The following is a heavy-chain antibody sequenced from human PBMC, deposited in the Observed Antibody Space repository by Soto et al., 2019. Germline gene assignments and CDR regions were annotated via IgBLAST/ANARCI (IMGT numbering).Heavy chain of an antibody. CDR3: ARAWYCSGGSCYFDY. V-gene: IGHV1-18*01. J-gene: IGHJ4*02. CDR1: GYTFTSYG. D-gene: IGHD2-15*01. CDR2: ISAYKGNT. Sequence: ASVKVSCKSSGYTFTSYGISCVRQAPGQGLEWMGWISAYKGNTNYAQKVQGRVTMTTDTSTSTAYMELRSLISDDTSVYHCARAWYCSGGSCYFDYWGQGTLVTVSS.